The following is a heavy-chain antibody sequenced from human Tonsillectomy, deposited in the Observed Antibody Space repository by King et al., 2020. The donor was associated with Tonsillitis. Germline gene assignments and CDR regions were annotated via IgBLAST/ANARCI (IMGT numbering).Heavy chain of an antibody. CDR1: GFSLSTSGVG. D-gene: IGHD6-13*01. V-gene: IGHV2-5*02. CDR3: AHRRLGIAAAGAFDI. CDR2: IYWDDDK. J-gene: IGHJ3*02. Sequence: TLKESGPTLVKPTQTLTLTCTFSGFSLSTSGVGVGWIRQPPGKALEWLALIYWDDDKRYSPSLKSRLTITKDTSKNQVVLTITNMDPVDTATYYCAHRRLGIAAAGAFDIWGQGTMVTVSS.